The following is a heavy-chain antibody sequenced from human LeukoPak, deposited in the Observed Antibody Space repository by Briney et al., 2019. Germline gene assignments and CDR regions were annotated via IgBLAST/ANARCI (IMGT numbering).Heavy chain of an antibody. CDR3: AREPDVDMSTFRGEAFDI. CDR2: AIPILGIA. J-gene: IGHJ3*02. CDR1: GGTFSSYA. D-gene: IGHD5-24*01. V-gene: IGHV1-69*04. Sequence: SVKVSCKASGGTFSSYAISWVRQAPGQGLEWMGRAIPILGIATYAQKFQGRITITADKSTSTAYMELSSLRSDDTAMYYCAREPDVDMSTFRGEAFDIWGQGTMVTVSS.